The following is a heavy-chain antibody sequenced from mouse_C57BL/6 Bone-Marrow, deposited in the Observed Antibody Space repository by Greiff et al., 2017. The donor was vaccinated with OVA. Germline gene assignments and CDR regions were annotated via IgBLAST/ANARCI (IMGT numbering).Heavy chain of an antibody. V-gene: IGHV7-3*01. CDR2: IRNKANGYTT. D-gene: IGHD6-1*01. J-gene: IGHJ4*01. CDR3: ARFISPLSADY. Sequence: EVMLVESGGGLVQPGGSLSLSCAASGFTFTAYYMSWVRQPPGKALEWLGFIRNKANGYTTEYSASVKGRFTISRDKSQSILYLQMNALRAEDGATYYCARFISPLSADYWGQGTSVTVSS. CDR1: GFTFTAYY.